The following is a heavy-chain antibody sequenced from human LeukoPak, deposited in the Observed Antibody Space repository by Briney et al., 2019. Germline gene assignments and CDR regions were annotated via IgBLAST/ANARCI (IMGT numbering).Heavy chain of an antibody. V-gene: IGHV3-30-3*01. D-gene: IGHD6-13*01. CDR1: GFTFLNYA. CDR3: AREWGAAADY. CDR2: MSYDGNNN. Sequence: QAGGSLRLSCVASGFTFLNYAVHWVRQAPGKGLEWVAVMSYDGNNNLYADSVKGRFTLSRDNSKNALYLQMNSLRPEDTAIYYCAREWGAAADYWGQGTLVTVSS. J-gene: IGHJ4*02.